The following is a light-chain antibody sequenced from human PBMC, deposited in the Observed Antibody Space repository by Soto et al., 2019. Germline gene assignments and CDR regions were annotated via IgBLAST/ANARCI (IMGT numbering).Light chain of an antibody. CDR3: CSYAGRDTLYV. CDR2: DVS. CDR1: STDVGGYNY. J-gene: IGLJ1*01. Sequence: QSVLTQPPSVSAAPGQSVTISCTGTSTDVGGYNYVSWYQQHPGKVPKLMLYDVSKRPSGVPDRFSGSKSGNTASLTISGLQAEDEADYYCCSYAGRDTLYVFGSGTKVTVL. V-gene: IGLV2-11*01.